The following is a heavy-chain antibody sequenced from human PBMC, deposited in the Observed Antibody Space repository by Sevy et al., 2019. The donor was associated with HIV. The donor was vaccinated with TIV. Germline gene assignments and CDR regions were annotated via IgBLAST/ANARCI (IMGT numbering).Heavy chain of an antibody. CDR3: AAYYDFWSGYYTVNAFDI. D-gene: IGHD3-3*01. Sequence: GGSLRLSCAASGFTFSSYWTSWVRQAPGKGLEWVANIKQDGSEKYYVDSVKGRFTISRDNAKNSLYLQMNSLRAEDTAVYYCAAYYDFWSGYYTVNAFDIWGQGTMVTVSS. J-gene: IGHJ3*02. CDR1: GFTFSSYW. V-gene: IGHV3-7*01. CDR2: IKQDGSEK.